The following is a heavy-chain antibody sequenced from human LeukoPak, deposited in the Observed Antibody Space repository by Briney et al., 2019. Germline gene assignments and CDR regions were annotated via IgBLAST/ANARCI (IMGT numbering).Heavy chain of an antibody. V-gene: IGHV3-23*01. J-gene: IGHJ5*02. CDR1: GFTFSSYA. CDR3: AKAPKYRRLVSDWFDP. D-gene: IGHD2-2*01. Sequence: GGSLRLSCAASGFTFSSYAMSWVRQAPGKGLEWVSAISGSGGSTYYADSVKGRFTISRDNSKNTLYLQMNSLRAEDTAVYYCAKAPKYRRLVSDWFDPWGQGTLVTVSS. CDR2: ISGSGGST.